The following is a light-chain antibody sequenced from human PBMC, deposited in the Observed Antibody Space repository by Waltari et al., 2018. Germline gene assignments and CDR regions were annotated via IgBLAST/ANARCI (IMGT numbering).Light chain of an antibody. CDR3: QQYNGYSGT. V-gene: IGKV1-5*03. CDR1: QSISSW. Sequence: DIQTTQSPSALSASVGDRVIITCRASQSISSWLAWYQQKAGKAPKLLIYKASTLQSGVPSRFSGSGSGTEFTLTISSLQPDDSATYYCQQYNGYSGTFGGGTKVEI. J-gene: IGKJ4*01. CDR2: KAS.